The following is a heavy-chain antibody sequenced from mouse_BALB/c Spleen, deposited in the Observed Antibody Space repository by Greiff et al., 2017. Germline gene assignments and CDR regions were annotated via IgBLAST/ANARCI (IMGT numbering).Heavy chain of an antibody. CDR3: AELGGNYEYYAMDY. V-gene: IGHV2-3*01. Sequence: VKLVESGPGLVAPSQSLSITCTVSGFSLTSYGVSWVRQPPGKGLEWLGVIWGDGSTNYHSAPISRLSISKDNSKSQVFLKLNSLQTDDTATYYCAELGGNYEYYAMDYWGQGTSVTVSS. CDR2: IWGDGST. J-gene: IGHJ4*01. CDR1: GFSLTSYG. D-gene: IGHD2-1*01.